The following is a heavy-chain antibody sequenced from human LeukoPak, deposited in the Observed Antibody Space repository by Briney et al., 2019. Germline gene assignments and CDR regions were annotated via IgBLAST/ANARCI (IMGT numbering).Heavy chain of an antibody. CDR1: GFTFSAST. CDR3: TTVDTIMV. CDR2: IRSKPNSYAT. D-gene: IGHD5-18*01. V-gene: IGHV3-73*01. J-gene: IGHJ4*02. Sequence: PGGSLRLSCAASGFTFSASTMHWVRQASGNGLEWVGRIRSKPNSYATAYAASVKGRFTISRDDSKNTAYLQMNSLETEDTAVYYCTTVDTIMVWGQGTLVTVSS.